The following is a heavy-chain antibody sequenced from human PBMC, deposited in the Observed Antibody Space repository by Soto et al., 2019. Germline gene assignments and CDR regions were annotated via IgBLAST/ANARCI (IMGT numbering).Heavy chain of an antibody. J-gene: IGHJ3*02. CDR1: GFTFSSYS. Sequence: GGSLRLSCAASGFTFSSYSRNWVRQAQGKGLEWVSSISSSSSYIYYADSVKGRFTISRDNAKNSLYLQMNSLRAEDTAVYYCARAVGATNIAFDIWGQGTMVTVSS. CDR3: ARAVGATNIAFDI. V-gene: IGHV3-21*01. CDR2: ISSSSSYI. D-gene: IGHD1-26*01.